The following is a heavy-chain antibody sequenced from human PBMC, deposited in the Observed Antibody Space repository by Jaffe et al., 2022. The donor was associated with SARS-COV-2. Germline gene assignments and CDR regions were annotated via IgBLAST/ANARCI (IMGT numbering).Heavy chain of an antibody. CDR1: GFTFSSYG. Sequence: QVQLVESGGGVVQPGRSLRLSCAASGFTFSSYGMHWVRQAPGKGLEWVAVISYDGSNKYYADSVKGRFTISRDNSKNTLYLQMNSLRAEDTAVYYCAKGAGITQLRYGMDVWGQGTTVTVSS. CDR2: ISYDGSNK. D-gene: IGHD1-20*01. J-gene: IGHJ6*02. CDR3: AKGAGITQLRYGMDV. V-gene: IGHV3-30*18.